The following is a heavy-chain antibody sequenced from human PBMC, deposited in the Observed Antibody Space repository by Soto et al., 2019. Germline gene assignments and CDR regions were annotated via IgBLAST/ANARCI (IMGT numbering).Heavy chain of an antibody. CDR2: ITGTSYTI. CDR3: VKGPRWNEDYYYSMDV. J-gene: IGHJ6*02. V-gene: IGHV3-48*02. D-gene: IGHD1-1*01. Sequence: EVQLVESGGGSVQPGVSLTLSCVASGLSFGDYGMNWVRQAPGQGLEWIAYITGTSYTIDYADSVKGRFTISRDNGRNSVFLHMNRLTHDDTAVYYCVKGPRWNEDYYYSMDVWGPGTTVTVSS. CDR1: GLSFGDYG.